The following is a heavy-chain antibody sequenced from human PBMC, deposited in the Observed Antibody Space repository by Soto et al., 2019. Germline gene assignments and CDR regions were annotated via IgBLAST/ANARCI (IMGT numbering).Heavy chain of an antibody. Sequence: PGGSLRLSCAASGFTVSSNYMSWVRQAPGKGLEWVSVIYSGGSTYYADSVKGRFTISRHNSKNTLYLQMNSLRAEDTAVYYCAREVVPAAMPPRYYYMDVWGKGTPVTVSS. D-gene: IGHD2-2*01. CDR2: IYSGGST. CDR3: AREVVPAAMPPRYYYMDV. V-gene: IGHV3-53*04. CDR1: GFTVSSNY. J-gene: IGHJ6*03.